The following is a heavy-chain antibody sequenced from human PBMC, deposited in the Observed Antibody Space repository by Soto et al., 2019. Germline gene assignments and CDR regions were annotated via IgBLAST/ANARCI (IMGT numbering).Heavy chain of an antibody. J-gene: IGHJ4*02. V-gene: IGHV3-7*03. CDR3: VRGGHGSGSYLGSY. Sequence: EVQLVESRGGLAPPGGSLRLSCVASGFTFTTFWMSWVRQAPGKGLDWVANIRQDGGAQYYVDSVKGRFTISRDNAKNSVYLQMDSLRAEDTAVYYCVRGGHGSGSYLGSYWGQGILVTVSS. D-gene: IGHD3-10*01. CDR1: GFTFTTFW. CDR2: IRQDGGAQ.